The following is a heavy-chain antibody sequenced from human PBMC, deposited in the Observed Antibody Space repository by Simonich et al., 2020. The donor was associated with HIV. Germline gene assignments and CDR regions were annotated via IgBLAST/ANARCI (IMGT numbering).Heavy chain of an antibody. Sequence: QVHLVQSGAEVTKPGASVQLSCKASGYTFTTYSMHWVGQAPGQRLEWNGWINAGNGNTKYSQKFQGRVTITRDTSASTAYMELSSLTSEDTAVYYCARDSATRTDAGAFDIWGQGTMVTVSS. V-gene: IGHV1-3*01. CDR3: ARDSATRTDAGAFDI. CDR2: INAGNGNT. J-gene: IGHJ3*02. D-gene: IGHD1-1*01. CDR1: GYTFTTYS.